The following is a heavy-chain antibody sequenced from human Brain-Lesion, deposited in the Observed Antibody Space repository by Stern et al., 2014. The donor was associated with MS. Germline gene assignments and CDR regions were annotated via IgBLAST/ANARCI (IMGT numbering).Heavy chain of an antibody. Sequence: QLQLQESGPGLVKPSQTLSLSCTVSGGSISSGGYYWSWIRQPAGKGLEWIGRICNSGNTSYNPSRKSRVTISIDTSKNHFSLRLNSMTAADTAVYYCARGRVVPGFQYYATDVWGQGTTVIVSS. CDR1: GGSISSGGYY. J-gene: IGHJ6*02. V-gene: IGHV4-61*02. CDR3: ARGRVVPGFQYYATDV. D-gene: IGHD2-2*01. CDR2: ICNSGNT.